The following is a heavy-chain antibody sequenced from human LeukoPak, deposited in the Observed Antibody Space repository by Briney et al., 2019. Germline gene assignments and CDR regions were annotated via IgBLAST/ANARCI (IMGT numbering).Heavy chain of an antibody. J-gene: IGHJ4*02. D-gene: IGHD3-3*01. CDR2: ISASGSAT. V-gene: IGHV3-23*01. CDR3: AKGTLFGVVTSFDF. CDR1: EFTFSSYA. Sequence: PGGSLRLSCAASEFTFSSYAMTLVRQAPGKGLEWVSLISASGSATYYADSVRGRFAISRDISKNTLFLQMSSLRTEDTAVYYCAKGTLFGVVTSFDFWGQGTLVTVSS.